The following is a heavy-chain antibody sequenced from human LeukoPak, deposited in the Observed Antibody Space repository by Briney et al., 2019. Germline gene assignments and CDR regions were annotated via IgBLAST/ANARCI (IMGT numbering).Heavy chain of an antibody. CDR3: TRVGGELLWFGELSYFDY. D-gene: IGHD3-10*01. CDR2: IRSKAYGGTT. Sequence: GGSLRPSCTASGFTFGDYAMSWFRQAPGKGLEWVGFIRSKAYGGTTEYAASVKGRFTISRDDSKSIAYLQMNSLKTEDTAVYYCTRVGGELLWFGELSYFDYWGQGTLVTVSS. CDR1: GFTFGDYA. J-gene: IGHJ4*02. V-gene: IGHV3-49*03.